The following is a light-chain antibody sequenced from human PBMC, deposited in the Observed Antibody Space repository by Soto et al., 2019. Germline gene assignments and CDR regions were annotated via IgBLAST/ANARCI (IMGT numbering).Light chain of an antibody. J-gene: IGLJ1*01. Sequence: QSALTQPASVAGSPGQSITISCTLTGGDVRTYNLVSWYQQHPGKVPKLIIYEASKRPSGVSNRFSGSQPGNTASLTVSGLQAEDEADYYCCSYAGDKTYVFGSGTKVTVL. CDR1: GGDVRTYNL. V-gene: IGLV2-23*01. CDR2: EAS. CDR3: CSYAGDKTYV.